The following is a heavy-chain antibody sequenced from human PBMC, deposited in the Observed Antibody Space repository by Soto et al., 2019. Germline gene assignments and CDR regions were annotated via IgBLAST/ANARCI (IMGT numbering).Heavy chain of an antibody. D-gene: IGHD1-26*01. CDR1: GYTFTVYY. CDR2: INPKSGGT. V-gene: IGHV1-2*02. Sequence: QVQLVQSGAEVQKPGASVNVSCKASGYTFTVYYMHWVRQAPGQGLEWMGWINPKSGGTMYPQELQGRVTMTWDTSIGTAYMALTRLRSDDTAVYYCARDLAKGGGSAGFDYWGQGTLVTVSS. CDR3: ARDLAKGGGSAGFDY. J-gene: IGHJ4*02.